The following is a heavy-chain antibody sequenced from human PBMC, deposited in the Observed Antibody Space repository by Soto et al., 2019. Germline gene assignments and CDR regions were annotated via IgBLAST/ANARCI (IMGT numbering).Heavy chain of an antibody. CDR3: ARRQWIPPLLFDY. CDR1: NGSFNNYL. J-gene: IGHJ4*03. V-gene: IGHV4-34*01. Sequence: QVHLQQWGAGLLKPSETLSLTCAVFNGSFNNYLWSWIRQPPGRGLEWIGEINHTGSTNYNPSLKSRVTISVYTSKKQFSLTQNSVTAADTAIYFCARRQWIPPLLFDYWGQGILVTVSS. D-gene: IGHD5-18*01. CDR2: INHTGST.